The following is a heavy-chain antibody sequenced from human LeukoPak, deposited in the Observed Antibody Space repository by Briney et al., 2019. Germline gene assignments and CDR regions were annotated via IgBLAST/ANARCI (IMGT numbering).Heavy chain of an antibody. CDR2: IYSGGST. CDR3: ARDIVLVNWYFDL. J-gene: IGHJ2*01. Sequence: GGSLRLSCAVSGFIVSSNYMSWVRQAPGKGLEWVSVIYSGGSTYYADSVKGRFTISRDNSKNTLYLQMNSLRVEDTAVYYCARDIVLVNWYFDLWGRGTLVTVSS. CDR1: GFIVSSNY. V-gene: IGHV3-53*01. D-gene: IGHD2-15*01.